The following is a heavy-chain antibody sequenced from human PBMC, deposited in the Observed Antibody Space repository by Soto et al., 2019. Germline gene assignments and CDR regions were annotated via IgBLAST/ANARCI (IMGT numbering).Heavy chain of an antibody. CDR2: IIPILGIA. D-gene: IGHD4-17*01. CDR3: ARDHDYGDYGAFDI. Sequence: QVQLVQSGAEVKKPGSSVKVSCKASGGTFSSYTISWVRQAPRQGLEWMGRIIPILGIANYAQKFQGRVTITADKSTSTAYRELSSLRSDDTAVYYCARDHDYGDYGAFDIWGQGTMVTVSS. V-gene: IGHV1-69*02. J-gene: IGHJ3*02. CDR1: GGTFSSYT.